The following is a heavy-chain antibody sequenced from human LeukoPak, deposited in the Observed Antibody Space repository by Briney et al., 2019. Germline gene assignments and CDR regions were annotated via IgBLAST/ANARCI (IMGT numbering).Heavy chain of an antibody. D-gene: IGHD3-22*01. CDR2: ISYDGSNK. CDR3: AKAYYDSSGYYLDY. J-gene: IGHJ4*02. Sequence: PGGSLRLSCAASGFTFSSYGMHWVRQAPGKGLEWVAVISYDGSNKYYADSVKGRFTISRDNSKNTLYLRMNSLRAEDTAVYYCAKAYYDSSGYYLDYWGQGTLVTVSS. CDR1: GFTFSSYG. V-gene: IGHV3-30*18.